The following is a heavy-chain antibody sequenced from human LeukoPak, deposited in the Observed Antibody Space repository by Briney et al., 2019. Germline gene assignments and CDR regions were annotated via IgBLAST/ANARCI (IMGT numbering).Heavy chain of an antibody. J-gene: IGHJ4*02. CDR2: MNPNSGNT. Sequence: GASVKVSCKXSGYTFTSYGISWVRQAPGQGLEWMGWMNPNSGNTGYAQKFQGRVTMTRNTSISTAYMVLSSLRSEDTAVYYCARARGYCSGGSCYYYFDYWGQGTLVTVSS. D-gene: IGHD2-15*01. CDR1: GYTFTSYG. V-gene: IGHV1-8*02. CDR3: ARARGYCSGGSCYYYFDY.